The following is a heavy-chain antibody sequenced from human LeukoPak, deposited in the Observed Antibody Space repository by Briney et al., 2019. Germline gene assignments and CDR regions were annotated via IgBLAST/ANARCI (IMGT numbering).Heavy chain of an antibody. CDR2: IYYSGST. D-gene: IGHD2-2*01. CDR1: GGSISSGGFY. CDR3: ASRSTTTGGWDLYHYYGMDV. Sequence: PSETLSLTCTVSGGSISSGGFYWSWMRQHPGKGLEWIGYIYYSGSTYYNPSLKSRVTISVDTSKNQFSLKLSSVTAADTAVYYCASRSTTTGGWDLYHYYGMDVWGQGTTVTVSS. V-gene: IGHV4-31*03. J-gene: IGHJ6*02.